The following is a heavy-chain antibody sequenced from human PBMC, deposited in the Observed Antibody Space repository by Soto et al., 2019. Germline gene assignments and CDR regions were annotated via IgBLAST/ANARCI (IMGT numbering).Heavy chain of an antibody. V-gene: IGHV3-30*18. CDR1: GFTFSSYG. CDR3: AKGFDDSSGYYYVLIYYYGMDV. CDR2: ISYDGSNK. J-gene: IGHJ6*02. D-gene: IGHD3-22*01. Sequence: QVQLVESGGGVVQPGRSLRLSCAASGFTFSSYGMHWVRQAPGKGLEWVAVISYDGSNKYYADSVKGRFTISRDNSKNTLYLQMNSLRAEDTALYYCAKGFDDSSGYYYVLIYYYGMDVWGQGTTVTVSS.